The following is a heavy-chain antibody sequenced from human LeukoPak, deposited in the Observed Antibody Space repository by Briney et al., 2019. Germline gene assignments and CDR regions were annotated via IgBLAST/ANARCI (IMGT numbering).Heavy chain of an antibody. D-gene: IGHD3-22*01. V-gene: IGHV4-34*01. CDR3: ARDPRFNYYDSSGYYSADAFDI. CDR2: INHSGST. CDR1: GGSFSGYY. Sequence: SETLSLTCAVYGGSFSGYYWSWIRQPPGKGLEWIGEINHSGSTNYNPSLKSRVAISVDTSKNQFSLKLSSVTAADTAVYYCARDPRFNYYDSSGYYSADAFDIWGQGTMVTVSS. J-gene: IGHJ3*02.